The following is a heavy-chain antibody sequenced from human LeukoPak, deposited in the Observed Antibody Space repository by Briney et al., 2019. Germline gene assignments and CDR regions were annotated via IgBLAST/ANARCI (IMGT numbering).Heavy chain of an antibody. CDR3: ARAYGDYDFDY. J-gene: IGHJ4*02. CDR1: GFTFSSYE. CDR2: ISSSGSTI. Sequence: GGSLRLSCAASGFTFSSYEMNWVRQAPGKGLEWVSYISSSGSTIYYADSVKGRFTISRDNAKNSLYLQMNSLRAEDTAVYYCARAYGDYDFDYWGQGTQVTVSS. V-gene: IGHV3-48*03. D-gene: IGHD4-17*01.